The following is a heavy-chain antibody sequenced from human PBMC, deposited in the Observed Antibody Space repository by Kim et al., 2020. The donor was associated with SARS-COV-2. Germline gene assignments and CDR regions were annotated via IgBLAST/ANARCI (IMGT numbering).Heavy chain of an antibody. J-gene: IGHJ4*02. Sequence: SETLSLTCAVYGGSFSGYYWSWIRQPPGKGLEWIGEINHSGSTNYNPSLKSRVTISVDTSKNQFSLKLSSVTAADTAVYYCAAVPEAAAGKYYFDYWGQGTLVTVSS. CDR3: AAVPEAAAGKYYFDY. CDR1: GGSFSGYY. V-gene: IGHV4-34*01. CDR2: INHSGST. D-gene: IGHD6-13*01.